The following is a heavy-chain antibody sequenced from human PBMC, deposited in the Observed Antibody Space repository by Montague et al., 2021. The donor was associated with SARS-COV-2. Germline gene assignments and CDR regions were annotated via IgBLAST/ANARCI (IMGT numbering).Heavy chain of an antibody. D-gene: IGHD3-22*01. CDR2: IFYTGST. J-gene: IGHJ5*02. CDR3: ARWRLDFYDSRHWFDP. V-gene: IGHV4-39*01. CDR1: GGSISSSIDY. Sequence: SETLSLTCTVSGGSISSSIDYWGWIRQPPGKGLEWIGTIFYTGSTIYNSSLKSRVTISIDTSKNQYSLELNSVTAADTAVYYCARWRLDFYDSRHWFDPWGQGALVTVPS.